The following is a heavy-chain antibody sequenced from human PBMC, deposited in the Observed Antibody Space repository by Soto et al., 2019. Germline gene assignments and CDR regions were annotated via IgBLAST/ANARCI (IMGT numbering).Heavy chain of an antibody. Sequence: EVQLLESGGGLVQPGGSLRLSCAASGFTFSSYAMSWVRQAPGKGLEWVSGISGSGGSTYYADSVKGRFTISRDNSKNPLFLQMNSLRADDTAVYYCAKVGPYSTSNRFDPWGQGTLVTVSS. CDR3: AKVGPYSTSNRFDP. D-gene: IGHD6-6*01. J-gene: IGHJ5*02. CDR1: GFTFSSYA. V-gene: IGHV3-23*01. CDR2: ISGSGGST.